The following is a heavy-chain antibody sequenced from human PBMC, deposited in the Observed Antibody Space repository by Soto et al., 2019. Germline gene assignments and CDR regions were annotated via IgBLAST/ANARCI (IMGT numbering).Heavy chain of an antibody. CDR2: IYYSGST. V-gene: IGHV4-30-4*01. CDR3: ARSEIDYYYYGMDV. J-gene: IGHJ6*02. CDR1: GGSISSGDYY. Sequence: SETLSLTCTVSGGSISSGDYYWSWIRQPPGKGLEWIGYIYYSGSTYYNPSLKSRVTISVDTSKNQFSLKLSSVTAADTAVYYCARSEIDYYYYGMDVWGQGTTVTVSS.